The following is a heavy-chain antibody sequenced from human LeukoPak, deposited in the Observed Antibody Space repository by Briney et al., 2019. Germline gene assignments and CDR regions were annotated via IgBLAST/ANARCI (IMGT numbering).Heavy chain of an antibody. J-gene: IGHJ4*02. V-gene: IGHV4-34*01. CDR2: INHSGST. Sequence: PSETLSLTCAVYGGSFSGYYWSWIRQPPGKGLEWIGEINHSGSTNYNPSLKSRVTISIDTSKNQFSLKLSSVTAADTALYYCARGPGTWYYYWGQGTLVTV. CDR1: GGSFSGYY. CDR3: ARGPGTWYYY. D-gene: IGHD6-13*01.